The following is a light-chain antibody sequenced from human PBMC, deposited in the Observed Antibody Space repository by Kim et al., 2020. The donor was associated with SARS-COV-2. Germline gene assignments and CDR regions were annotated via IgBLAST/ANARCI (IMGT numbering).Light chain of an antibody. CDR2: KIS. Sequence: DIVMTQTPLSSPVTLGQPASISCRSSQGLVHSDGDTYLNWLQQRPGQSPRLLIYKISKRFSGVPDRFSGSGAGTDFTLKISRVEAEDVGVYYCMQSTQFPWTFGQGTKADIK. CDR1: QGLVHSDGDTY. CDR3: MQSTQFPWT. J-gene: IGKJ1*01. V-gene: IGKV2-24*01.